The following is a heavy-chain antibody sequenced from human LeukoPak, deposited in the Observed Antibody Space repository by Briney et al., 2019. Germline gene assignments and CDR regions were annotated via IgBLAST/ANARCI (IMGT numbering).Heavy chain of an antibody. CDR3: ARDLAVTGTSPSPPDY. CDR1: GGTFSSYA. V-gene: IGHV1-69*13. D-gene: IGHD6-19*01. J-gene: IGHJ4*02. Sequence: ASVKVSCKASGGTFSSYAISWVRQAPGQGLEWMGGIIPIFGTANYAQKFQGRVTITADESTSTAYMELRSLRSDDTAVYYCARDLAVTGTSPSPPDYWGQGTLVTVSS. CDR2: IIPIFGTA.